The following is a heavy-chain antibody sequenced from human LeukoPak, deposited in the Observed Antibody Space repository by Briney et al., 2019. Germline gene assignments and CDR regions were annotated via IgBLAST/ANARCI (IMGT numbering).Heavy chain of an antibody. D-gene: IGHD2-2*01. CDR3: ARDRYCSSTSCFDYYSYCMDV. Sequence: GGSLRLSCAASGFTFSSYAMHWVRQAPGKGLEWVAVIWYDGSNKYYADSVKGRFTISRDNSKNTLYLQMNSLRAEDTAVYYCARDRYCSSTSCFDYYSYCMDVWGKGTTVTVSS. CDR2: IWYDGSNK. J-gene: IGHJ6*04. CDR1: GFTFSSYA. V-gene: IGHV3-33*01.